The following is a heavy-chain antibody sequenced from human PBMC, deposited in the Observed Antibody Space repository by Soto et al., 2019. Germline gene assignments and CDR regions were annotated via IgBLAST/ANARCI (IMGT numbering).Heavy chain of an antibody. V-gene: IGHV4-30-4*01. Sequence: PSETLSLTCTVSGGSISSGDYYWSWIRQPPGKGLEWIGYIYYSGSTYYNPSLKSRVTISVDTSKNQFSLKLSSVTAADTAVYYCARELGDYGDSTSPGYYYGMDVWGQGTTVTV. D-gene: IGHD4-17*01. CDR2: IYYSGST. CDR3: ARELGDYGDSTSPGYYYGMDV. CDR1: GGSISSGDYY. J-gene: IGHJ6*02.